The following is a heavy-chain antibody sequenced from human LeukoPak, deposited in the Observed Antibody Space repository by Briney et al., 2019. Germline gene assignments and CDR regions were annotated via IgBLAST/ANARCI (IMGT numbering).Heavy chain of an antibody. CDR2: TSYDGTSK. J-gene: IGHJ4*02. Sequence: SCKASGYTFTGYYMHWVRQAPGKGLEWVAVTSYDGTSKYYADSVKGRFTISRDNSKNTLFLQLNSLRAEDTAVYYCTRVVYYGSGSYGGFDYWGQGTLVTVSS. D-gene: IGHD3-10*01. V-gene: IGHV3-30-3*01. CDR3: TRVVYYGSGSYGGFDY. CDR1: GYTFTGYY.